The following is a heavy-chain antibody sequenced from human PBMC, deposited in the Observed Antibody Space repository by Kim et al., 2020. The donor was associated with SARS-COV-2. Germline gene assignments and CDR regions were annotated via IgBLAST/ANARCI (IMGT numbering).Heavy chain of an antibody. V-gene: IGHV3-15*01. J-gene: IGHJ6*02. D-gene: IGHD2-2*01. Sequence: DYAAPVKGRFTISRDDSKNTLFLQMSSLKDEDTAVYFCSWIASSSYNAMDVWGQGTTVTVSS. CDR3: SWIASSSYNAMDV.